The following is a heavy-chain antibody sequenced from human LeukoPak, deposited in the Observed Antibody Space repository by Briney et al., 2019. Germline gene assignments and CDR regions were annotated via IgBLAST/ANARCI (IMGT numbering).Heavy chain of an antibody. V-gene: IGHV3-7*03. J-gene: IGHJ5*02. CDR1: GLTDSNHW. D-gene: IGHD5-18*01. Sequence: PGGSLRLSCVASGLTDSNHWMSWVRQAPGKGLEWVANIREERGQEYYVDSVKGRFTISKNSAKNSLYLQMNTLRVEDTAMYYCASLDTAKQPLANHWGQGTLVTVSS. CDR3: ASLDTAKQPLANH. CDR2: IREERGQE.